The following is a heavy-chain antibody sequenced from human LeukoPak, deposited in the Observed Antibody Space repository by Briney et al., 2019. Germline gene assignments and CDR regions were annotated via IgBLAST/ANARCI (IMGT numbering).Heavy chain of an antibody. CDR1: GYTFTSYG. D-gene: IGHD3-10*01. V-gene: IGHV1-18*01. Sequence: GASVKVSCKASGYTFTSYGISWVRQAPGQGLEWMGWISAYNGNTNYAQKLQGRVTMTTDTSTSTAYMELRSLRSDDTAVYYCASQEHMVRGVHRYYYYGMDVWGQGTTVTVSS. J-gene: IGHJ6*02. CDR3: ASQEHMVRGVHRYYYYGMDV. CDR2: ISAYNGNT.